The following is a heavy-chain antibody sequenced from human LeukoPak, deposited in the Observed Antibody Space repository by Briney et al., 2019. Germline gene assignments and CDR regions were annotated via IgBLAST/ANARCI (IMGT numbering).Heavy chain of an antibody. CDR1: GGSFSGYY. D-gene: IGHD4-17*01. CDR2: INHSGST. Sequence: SETLSLTCAVYGGSFSGYYWSWIRQPPGKGLEWIGEINHSGSTNYNPSLKSRVTISVDTSKNQYSLKLNSVTAADTAVYYCAGGTSGDFYYFDYWGQGTLVTVSS. J-gene: IGHJ4*02. CDR3: AGGTSGDFYYFDY. V-gene: IGHV4-34*01.